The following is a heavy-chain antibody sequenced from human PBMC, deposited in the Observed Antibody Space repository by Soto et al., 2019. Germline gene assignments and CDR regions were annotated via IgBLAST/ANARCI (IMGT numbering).Heavy chain of an antibody. Sequence: SVKVSCKASGGTFSIYTIIWVRQAPGQGLEWMGRIIPILGIANYAQKFQGRVTITADKSTSTAYMELSSLRSEDTAVYYCARDRIAVAASDAFDIWGQGTMVTVSS. V-gene: IGHV1-69*04. CDR2: IIPILGIA. CDR1: GGTFSIYT. J-gene: IGHJ3*02. CDR3: ARDRIAVAASDAFDI. D-gene: IGHD6-19*01.